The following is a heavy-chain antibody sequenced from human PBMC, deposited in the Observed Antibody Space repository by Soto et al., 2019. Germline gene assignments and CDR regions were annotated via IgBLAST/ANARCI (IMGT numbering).Heavy chain of an antibody. CDR3: ARAPGEYQLHYYYYYGMDV. CDR1: GGTFSSYA. Sequence: QVQLVQSGAEVKKPGSSVKVSCKASGGTFSSYAISWVRQAPGQGLEWMGGIIPIFGTANYAQKFQGRVTITADKSTSTAYMELSSLRSEDTAVYYCARAPGEYQLHYYYYYGMDVWGQGTTVTVSS. D-gene: IGHD2-2*01. V-gene: IGHV1-69*06. CDR2: IIPIFGTA. J-gene: IGHJ6*02.